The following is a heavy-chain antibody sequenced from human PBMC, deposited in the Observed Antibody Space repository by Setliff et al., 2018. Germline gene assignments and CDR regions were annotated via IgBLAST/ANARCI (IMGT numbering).Heavy chain of an antibody. CDR3: AREGVHTWSSTDYHYYMDV. D-gene: IGHD2-21*01. CDR1: GATFSSYG. CDR2: TIPVFGTT. Sequence: ASVKVSCKASGATFSSYGISWVRQAPGQGLEWMGGTIPVFGTTDYAQKFQGRVTIMTDESTSTAYMELSSLTSEDTAMYYCAREGVHTWSSTDYHYYMDVWGRGTTVTVSS. J-gene: IGHJ6*03. V-gene: IGHV1-69*05.